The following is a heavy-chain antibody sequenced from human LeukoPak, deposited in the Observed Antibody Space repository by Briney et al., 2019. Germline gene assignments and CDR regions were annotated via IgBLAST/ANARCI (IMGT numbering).Heavy chain of an antibody. CDR1: GGSVSSGSYY. J-gene: IGHJ4*02. D-gene: IGHD3-10*01. CDR3: ASACMVQGVYFDY. V-gene: IGHV4-61*01. Sequence: SETLSLTCTVSGGSVSSGSYYWSWIRQPPGKGLEWIGYIYYSGSTNYNPSLKSRVTISVDTSKNQFSLKLSSVTAADTAVYYCASACMVQGVYFDYWGQGTLVTVSS. CDR2: IYYSGST.